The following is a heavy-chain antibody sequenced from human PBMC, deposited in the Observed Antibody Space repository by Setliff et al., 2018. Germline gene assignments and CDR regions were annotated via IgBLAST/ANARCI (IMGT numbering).Heavy chain of an antibody. Sequence: GGSLRLSCAASGFTFSSYWMHWVRQAPGKGLVWVSRINTDGSTTSYADSVKGRFTISRDNAKNTLYLQMNSLRAGDTALYYCANEGRYCSGGSCYDGLDYWGQGALVTVSS. CDR2: INTDGSTT. V-gene: IGHV3-74*01. CDR3: ANEGRYCSGGSCYDGLDY. J-gene: IGHJ4*02. D-gene: IGHD2-15*01. CDR1: GFTFSSYW.